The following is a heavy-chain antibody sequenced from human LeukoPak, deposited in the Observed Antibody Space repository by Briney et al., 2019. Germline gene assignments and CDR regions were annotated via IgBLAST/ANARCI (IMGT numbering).Heavy chain of an antibody. CDR1: GFTFSSYS. J-gene: IGHJ4*02. Sequence: GGSLRLSCAASGFTFSSYSMNWVRQAPGKGLEWVSSISSSSSYIYYADSVKGRFTISRDNAKNSLYLQMNSLRAEDTAVYYRARGDYDFWSGYYPFDFWGQGTLVTVSP. V-gene: IGHV3-21*01. D-gene: IGHD3-3*01. CDR3: ARGDYDFWSGYYPFDF. CDR2: ISSSSSYI.